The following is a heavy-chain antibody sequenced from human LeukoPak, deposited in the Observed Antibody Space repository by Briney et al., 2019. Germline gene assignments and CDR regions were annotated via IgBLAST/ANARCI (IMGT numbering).Heavy chain of an antibody. V-gene: IGHV1-46*01. Sequence: ASVKVSCKASGYTFTNSYIHWVRQAPGQGLEWMGIINPSGGSTSYAQKFQGRVTMTRDTSTSTVYMELSSLRSEDTAVYYCARDRGTTVVTPGFAFDIWGQGTMVTVSS. CDR1: GYTFTNSY. CDR2: INPSGGST. D-gene: IGHD4-23*01. CDR3: ARDRGTTVVTPGFAFDI. J-gene: IGHJ3*02.